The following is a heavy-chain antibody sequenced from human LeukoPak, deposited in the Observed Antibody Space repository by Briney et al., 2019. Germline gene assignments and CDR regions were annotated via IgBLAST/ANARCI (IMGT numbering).Heavy chain of an antibody. J-gene: IGHJ4*02. Sequence: PGGSLRLSCAASGFTFSRYAMRWVRQAPGKGLEWVSAISGSGGSTYYADSVKGRFTISRDNSKNTLYLQMNSLRAEDTAVYCCAKASSGWSSYFDYWGQGNLVSVCS. V-gene: IGHV3-23*01. CDR3: AKASSGWSSYFDY. CDR2: ISGSGGST. D-gene: IGHD6-13*01. CDR1: GFTFSRYA.